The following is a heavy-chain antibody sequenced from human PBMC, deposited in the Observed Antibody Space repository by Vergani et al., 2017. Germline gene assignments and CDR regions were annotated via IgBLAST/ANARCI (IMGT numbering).Heavy chain of an antibody. V-gene: IGHV3-9*01. J-gene: IGHJ6*02. CDR2: ISWNSGSI. Sequence: EVQLVESGGGLVQPGRSLRLSCAASGFTFDDYAMHWVRQAPGKGLEWVSGISWNSGSIGYADSVKGRLTISRDNAKNSLYLQMNSLRAEDTALYYCAKGGTTDYYGMDVWGQGTTVTVSS. D-gene: IGHD1-1*01. CDR3: AKGGTTDYYGMDV. CDR1: GFTFDDYA.